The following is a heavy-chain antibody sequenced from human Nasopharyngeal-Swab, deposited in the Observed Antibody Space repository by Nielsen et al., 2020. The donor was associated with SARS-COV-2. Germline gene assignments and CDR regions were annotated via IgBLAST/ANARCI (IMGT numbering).Heavy chain of an antibody. Sequence: VRQAPGKGLEWVSSISSSSSYIYYAGSVKGRFTISRDNAKNSLYLQMNSLRAEDTAVYYCARHRFGIAVADSDYWGQGTLVTVSS. D-gene: IGHD6-19*01. V-gene: IGHV3-21*01. CDR2: ISSSSSYI. J-gene: IGHJ4*02. CDR3: ARHRFGIAVADSDY.